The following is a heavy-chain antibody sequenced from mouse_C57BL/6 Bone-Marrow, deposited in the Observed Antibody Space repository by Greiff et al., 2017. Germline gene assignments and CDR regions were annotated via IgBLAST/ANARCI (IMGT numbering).Heavy chain of an antibody. CDR3: ARVGFITTVVDYYAMDY. D-gene: IGHD1-1*01. CDR1: GYTFTNYW. V-gene: IGHV1-63*01. J-gene: IGHJ4*01. Sequence: VKLVESGAELVRPGTSVKMSCKASGYTFTNYWIGWAKQRPGHGLEWIGDIYPGGGYTNYNEKFKGKATLTADKSSSTAYMQFSSLTSEDSAIYYCARVGFITTVVDYYAMDYWGQGTSVTVSS. CDR2: IYPGGGYT.